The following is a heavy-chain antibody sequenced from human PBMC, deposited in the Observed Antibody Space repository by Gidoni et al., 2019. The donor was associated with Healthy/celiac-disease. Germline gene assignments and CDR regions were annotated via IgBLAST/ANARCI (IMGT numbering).Heavy chain of an antibody. D-gene: IGHD3-3*01. Sequence: EVQLVESGGGLVQPGRSLRLSCTASGFTFGDSALSWVRQAPWKGLECVGFIRSKAYGGTTEYAASVKGRFTISIDDSKSIAYLQMNSLKTEDTAVYYCTSSYYDFWSGRSYDYWGQGTLVTVSS. J-gene: IGHJ4*02. CDR2: IRSKAYGGTT. V-gene: IGHV3-49*04. CDR1: GFTFGDSA. CDR3: TSSYYDFWSGRSYDY.